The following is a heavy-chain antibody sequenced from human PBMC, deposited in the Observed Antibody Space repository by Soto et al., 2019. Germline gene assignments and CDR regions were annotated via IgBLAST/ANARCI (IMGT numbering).Heavy chain of an antibody. CDR3: ARAVTEWELLDYFDY. CDR1: GYTFTSYG. Sequence: QVQLVQSGAEVKKPGASVKVSCKASGYTFTSYGISWVRQAPGQGLEWMGWISAYNGNTNYAQKLQGRVTMTTDTSTSTAYMEMRSLRSDDAAVYYCARAVTEWELLDYFDYWGQGTLVTVSS. V-gene: IGHV1-18*01. J-gene: IGHJ4*02. CDR2: ISAYNGNT. D-gene: IGHD1-26*01.